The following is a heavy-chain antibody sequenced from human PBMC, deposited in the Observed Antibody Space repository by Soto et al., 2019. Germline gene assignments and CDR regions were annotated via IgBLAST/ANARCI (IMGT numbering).Heavy chain of an antibody. D-gene: IGHD6-13*01. CDR3: ARVLVEIAAAGGMDV. CDR1: GFTFSSYW. CDR2: INSDGSST. Sequence: GGSLRLSCAASGFTFSSYWMHWVRQAPGKGLVWVSRINSDGSSTSYADSVKGRFTISRDNAENTLYLQMNSLRAEDTAVYYCARVLVEIAAAGGMDVWGQGTTVTVSS. V-gene: IGHV3-74*01. J-gene: IGHJ6*02.